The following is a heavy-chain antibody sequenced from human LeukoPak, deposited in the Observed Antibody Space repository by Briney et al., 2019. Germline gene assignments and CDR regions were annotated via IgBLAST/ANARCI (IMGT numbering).Heavy chain of an antibody. V-gene: IGHV3-23*01. CDR3: AKTPKYYYGSGSYSLDY. Sequence: GGSLRLSCAASGFTFSSYAMSWVRQAPGKGLEWVSAISGSGGSTYYADSVKGRFTISRDNSKNTLYLQMNSLRAEDTAVYYCAKTPKYYYGSGSYSLDYWGQGTLVIVSS. CDR1: GFTFSSYA. J-gene: IGHJ4*02. CDR2: ISGSGGST. D-gene: IGHD3-10*01.